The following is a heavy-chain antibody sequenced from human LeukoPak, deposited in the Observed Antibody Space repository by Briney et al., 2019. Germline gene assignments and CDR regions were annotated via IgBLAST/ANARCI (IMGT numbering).Heavy chain of an antibody. V-gene: IGHV4-4*02. CDR2: VHLSGAT. CDR3: TRESGAFSPFGF. Sequence: SQTLSLTCAVSGGSITTINSWSWVRRPPGKGLEWIGEVHLSGATNYKPSLESRVSMSIDKSKNHLSLEVTSVTAADTAIYYCTRESGAFSPFGFWGRGTLLTVSS. D-gene: IGHD1-26*01. CDR1: GGSITTINS. J-gene: IGHJ4*02.